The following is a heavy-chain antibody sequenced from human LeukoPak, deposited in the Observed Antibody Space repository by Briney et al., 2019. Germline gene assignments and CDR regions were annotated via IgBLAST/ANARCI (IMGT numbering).Heavy chain of an antibody. CDR2: VDGSGGTT. V-gene: IGHV3-23*01. D-gene: IGHD4-23*01. CDR1: GFTFSSYA. CDR3: ARDQGWQQFDY. J-gene: IGHJ4*02. Sequence: PGGSLRLSCAASGFTFSSYAMSWVRQAPGKGLEWVSAVDGSGGTTYYADSVKGRFTISRDNSKNTLCLQMNSLRADDTAVYYCARDQGWQQFDYWGQGTLVTVSS.